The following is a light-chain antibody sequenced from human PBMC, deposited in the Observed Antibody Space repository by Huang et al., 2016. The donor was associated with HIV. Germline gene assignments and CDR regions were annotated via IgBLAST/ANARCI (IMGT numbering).Light chain of an antibody. Sequence: ETALTQSPGTLSVSPGERATLSCRASQSVTNNYLAWYQPKPGQAPRLLIYGASNRATGIPDRFSGSGSGPDFTLTISRLEPEDFAVYYCYYYGSSPLTFGGGTKVEIK. CDR3: YYYGSSPLT. V-gene: IGKV3-20*01. J-gene: IGKJ4*01. CDR2: GAS. CDR1: QSVTNNY.